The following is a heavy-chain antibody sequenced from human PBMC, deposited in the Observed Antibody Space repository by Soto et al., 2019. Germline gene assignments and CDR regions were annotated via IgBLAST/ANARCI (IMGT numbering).Heavy chain of an antibody. CDR1: GGSISSSSYY. D-gene: IGHD3-10*01. Sequence: ETLSLTCTVSGGSISSSSYYWGWIRQPPGKGLEWIGSIYYSGSTYYNPSLKSRVTISVDTSKNQFSLKLSSVTAADTAVYYCARRRSGSETYYYYYYGMDVWGQGTTVTVSS. CDR2: IYYSGST. V-gene: IGHV4-39*01. CDR3: ARRRSGSETYYYYYYGMDV. J-gene: IGHJ6*02.